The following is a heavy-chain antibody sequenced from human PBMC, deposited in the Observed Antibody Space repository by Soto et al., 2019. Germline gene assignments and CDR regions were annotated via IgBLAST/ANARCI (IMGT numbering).Heavy chain of an antibody. CDR1: GYTFTSYA. D-gene: IGHD1-7*01. Sequence: QVQLVQSGAEVKKPGASVKVSCKASGYTFTSYAMHWVRQAPGQRLEWMGWINAGNGNTKYSQKFQGRVTITRDTSASTAYMELSSLRSEDTAGYYCARGPSLTGTTWFDYWGQGTLVTVSS. J-gene: IGHJ4*02. CDR3: ARGPSLTGTTWFDY. V-gene: IGHV1-3*01. CDR2: INAGNGNT.